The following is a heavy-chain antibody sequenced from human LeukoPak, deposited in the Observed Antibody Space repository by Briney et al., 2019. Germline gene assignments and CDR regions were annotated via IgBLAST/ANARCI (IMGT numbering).Heavy chain of an antibody. CDR2: INHSGST. CDR1: GGSFSGYY. V-gene: IGHV4-34*01. J-gene: IGHJ4*02. CDR3: ARGSPYYYDSSGYYWGLSPFDY. D-gene: IGHD3-22*01. Sequence: SETLSLTCAVYGGSFSGYYWSWIRQPPGKGLEWIGEINHSGSTNYNPSLKSRVPISVDTSKNQFSLKLSSVTAADTAVYYCARGSPYYYDSSGYYWGLSPFDYWGQGTLVTVSS.